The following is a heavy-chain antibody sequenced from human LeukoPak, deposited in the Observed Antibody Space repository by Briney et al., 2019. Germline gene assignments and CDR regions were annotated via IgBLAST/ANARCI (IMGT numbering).Heavy chain of an antibody. D-gene: IGHD3-10*01. CDR3: ASNYFGSGSYYY. CDR1: GGSISSYY. Sequence: RASETLSLTCTVSGGSISSYYLSWIRQPPGKGLEWIGDIYYSGSTNYNPSLKSRVTISVDTSKNQFSLKLSSVTAADTAVYYCASNYFGSGSYYYWGQGTLVTVSS. CDR2: IYYSGST. J-gene: IGHJ4*02. V-gene: IGHV4-59*01.